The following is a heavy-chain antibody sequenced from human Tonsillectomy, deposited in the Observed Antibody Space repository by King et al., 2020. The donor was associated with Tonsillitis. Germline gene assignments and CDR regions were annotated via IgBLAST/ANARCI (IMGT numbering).Heavy chain of an antibody. D-gene: IGHD4-17*01. J-gene: IGHJ5*02. Sequence: VQLVESGGGLVQPGGSLRLSCAASGFTFSSYWMSWVRQAPGKGLEWVANIKEDGSEKYFVDSVKGRFTISRDNAKNSLYLQMKSLRAEDTAVYYCARDLREDSGDYGLTWGQGTLVTVSS. CDR2: IKEDGSEK. CDR3: ARDLREDSGDYGLT. CDR1: GFTFSSYW. V-gene: IGHV3-7*01.